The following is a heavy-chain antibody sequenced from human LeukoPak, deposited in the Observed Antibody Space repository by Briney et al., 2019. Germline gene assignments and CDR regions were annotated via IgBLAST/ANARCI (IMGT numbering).Heavy chain of an antibody. J-gene: IGHJ4*02. CDR2: IKNKPNSYTT. CDR3: ASGGSGWLY. V-gene: IGHV3-72*01. D-gene: IGHD6-19*01. Sequence: GGSLRLSCAASGFTFSDHYMDWVRQAPGKGLEWVGRIKNKPNSYTTKCAASVKGRFTISRDDSKNSLYLQMNSLKTEDTAVYYCASGGSGWLYWGRGTLVTVSS. CDR1: GFTFSDHY.